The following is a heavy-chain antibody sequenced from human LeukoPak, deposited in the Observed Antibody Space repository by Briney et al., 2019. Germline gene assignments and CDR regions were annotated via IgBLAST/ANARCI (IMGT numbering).Heavy chain of an antibody. CDR1: GFTFDDYA. D-gene: IGHD6-13*01. J-gene: IGHJ3*02. Sequence: PGGSLRLSCAASGFTFDDYAMHWVRQAPGKGLEWVSGISWNSGSIGYADSVKGRFTISRDNAKNSLYLQMNSLRAEDTALYYCAKDRSSWATNAFGIWGQGTMVTVSS. V-gene: IGHV3-9*01. CDR3: AKDRSSWATNAFGI. CDR2: ISWNSGSI.